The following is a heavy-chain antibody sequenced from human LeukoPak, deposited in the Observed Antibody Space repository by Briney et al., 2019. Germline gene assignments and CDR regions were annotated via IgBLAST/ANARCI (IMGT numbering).Heavy chain of an antibody. CDR3: ARDPRTVRI. Sequence: PSETLSLTCAVYGGSFSGYYWSWIRQPPGKGLEWIGEINHSGSTNYNPSLKSRVTISVDTSKNQFSLKLSSVTAADTAIYYCARDPRTVRIWGQGTLVTVSS. CDR1: GGSFSGYY. J-gene: IGHJ4*02. D-gene: IGHD1-1*01. CDR2: INHSGST. V-gene: IGHV4-34*01.